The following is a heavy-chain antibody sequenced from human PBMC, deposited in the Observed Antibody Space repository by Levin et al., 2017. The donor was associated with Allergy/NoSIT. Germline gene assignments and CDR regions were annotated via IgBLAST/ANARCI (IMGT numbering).Heavy chain of an antibody. CDR3: ARQCYDILTGYYNFDY. V-gene: IGHV4-39*01. Sequence: SSETLSLTCTVSGGSISSSISYWGWIRQAPGKGLEWIGSIYNSGSTYYNPSLKSRVTTSVDTSKNQFSLKLSSVTAADTAVYYCARQCYDILTGYYNFDYWGQGTLVTVSS. D-gene: IGHD3-9*01. CDR2: IYNSGST. J-gene: IGHJ4*02. CDR1: GGSISSSISY.